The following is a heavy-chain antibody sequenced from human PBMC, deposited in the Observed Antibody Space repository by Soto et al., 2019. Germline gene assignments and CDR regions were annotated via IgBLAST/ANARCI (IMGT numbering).Heavy chain of an antibody. CDR1: GFTFSDYY. D-gene: IGHD3-22*01. J-gene: IGHJ4*02. V-gene: IGHV3-11*05. Sequence: QVQLVESGGGLVKPGGSLRLSCAASGFTFSDYYMSWIRQAPGKGLEWVSYITSSSSYTIYADSVRGRFTISRDNAKNSLFLQMNSLRAEDTAVYSCARADHYDTRGYWKWGQGTLVTVSS. CDR2: ITSSSSYT. CDR3: ARADHYDTRGYWK.